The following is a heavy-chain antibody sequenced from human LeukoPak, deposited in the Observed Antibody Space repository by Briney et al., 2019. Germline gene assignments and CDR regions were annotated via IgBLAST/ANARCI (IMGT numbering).Heavy chain of an antibody. CDR1: GGSISGYH. CDR2: IYPSGSP. J-gene: IGHJ4*02. CDR3: ARNSLYYFDY. Sequence: PSETLSLTCSVSGGSISGYHWSWIRQPAGKGLEWIGRIYPSGSPNYNPSLKSRVSMSVDTSKNQFSLILTSVTAADTAVYYCARNSLYYFDYWGQGTLVPVSS. D-gene: IGHD3-16*01. V-gene: IGHV4-4*07.